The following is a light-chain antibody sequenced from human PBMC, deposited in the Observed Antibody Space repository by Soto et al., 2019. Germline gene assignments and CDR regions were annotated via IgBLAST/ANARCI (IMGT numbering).Light chain of an antibody. J-gene: IGKJ1*01. CDR1: QSVSSN. CDR2: GAS. V-gene: IGKV3-15*01. CDR3: QQCGSTSWT. Sequence: EIVMTQSPATVSVSPGERATLSCRASQSVSSNLAWYQQKPGQAPRLLIYGASTRATGIPARFSGSGSGTDFTLTISRLEPEDFAVYYCQQCGSTSWTFGQGTKVDIK.